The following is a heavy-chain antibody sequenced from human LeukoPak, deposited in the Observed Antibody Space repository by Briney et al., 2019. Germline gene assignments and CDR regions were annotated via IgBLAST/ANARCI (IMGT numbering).Heavy chain of an antibody. V-gene: IGHV4-34*01. Sequence: SETLSLTCAVYGGSFSGYYWSWIRQPPGKGLEWIGEINHSGSTNYNPSLKSRVTISVDTSKNQFSLKLSSVTAADTAVYYCARGRGDYWGQGTLVTVSS. CDR2: INHSGST. J-gene: IGHJ4*02. CDR1: GGSFSGYY. CDR3: ARGRGDY.